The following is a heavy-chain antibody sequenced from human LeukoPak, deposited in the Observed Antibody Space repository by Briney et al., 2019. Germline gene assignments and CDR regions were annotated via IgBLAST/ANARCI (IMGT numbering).Heavy chain of an antibody. V-gene: IGHV3-30*18. Sequence: GGSLRLSCAASGFTFSSHGMHWVRQAPGKGLEWVAVISYDGSNKYYADSVKGRFTISRDNSKNTLYLQMNSLRAEDTAVYYCAKQWLRQVPPDYWGQGTLVTVSS. CDR2: ISYDGSNK. CDR1: GFTFSSHG. J-gene: IGHJ4*02. D-gene: IGHD5-12*01. CDR3: AKQWLRQVPPDY.